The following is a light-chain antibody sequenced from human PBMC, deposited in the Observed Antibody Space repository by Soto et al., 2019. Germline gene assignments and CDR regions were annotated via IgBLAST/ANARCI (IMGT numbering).Light chain of an antibody. V-gene: IGKV3-20*01. CDR1: QSVSTN. Sequence: DIVMTQSPATLSVSPGERATLSCRASQSVSTNLAWYQQKSGQAPRLLIHGASNRATGIPERFSGSGSGTDFTLTISRLEPEDFAVYYCQQYGNSPITFGQGTRLEI. J-gene: IGKJ5*01. CDR3: QQYGNSPIT. CDR2: GAS.